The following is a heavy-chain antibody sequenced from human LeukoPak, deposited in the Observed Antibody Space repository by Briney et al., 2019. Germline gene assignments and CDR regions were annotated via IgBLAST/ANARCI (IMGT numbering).Heavy chain of an antibody. CDR1: GGSISSSSYY. Sequence: SETLSLTCTVSGGSISSSSYYWGWIRQPPGTGLEWIGSIYYSGSTYYNPSLKSRVTISVDTSKNQFSLKLSSVTAADTAVYYCARHITIFGVVTLYNWFDPWGQGTLVTVSS. CDR2: IYYSGST. J-gene: IGHJ5*02. CDR3: ARHITIFGVVTLYNWFDP. D-gene: IGHD3-3*01. V-gene: IGHV4-39*01.